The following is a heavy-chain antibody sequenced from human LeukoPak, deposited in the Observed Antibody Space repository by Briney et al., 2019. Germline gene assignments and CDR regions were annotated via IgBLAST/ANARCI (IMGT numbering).Heavy chain of an antibody. CDR2: ISGSGGST. J-gene: IGHJ5*02. CDR1: GFTFSSYG. V-gene: IGHV3-23*01. D-gene: IGHD2-21*02. Sequence: GGSLRLSCAASGFTFSSYGMSWVRQAPGKGLEWVSAISGSGGSTYYADSVKGRFTIPRDNSKNTLYLQMDSLRAEDTAVYYCAKDPLCGGDCGGWFDPWGQGTLVTVSS. CDR3: AKDPLCGGDCGGWFDP.